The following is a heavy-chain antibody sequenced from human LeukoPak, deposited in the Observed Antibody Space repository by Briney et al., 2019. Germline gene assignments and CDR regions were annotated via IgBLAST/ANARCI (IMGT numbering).Heavy chain of an antibody. CDR3: AREPMVRDFNWFDP. Sequence: ASVKVSCKASGYTFTGYYIHWVRQAPGQGLEWMGRFNPNTGGTHYAQMFQGRVTMTRDTSISTAYMGLSRLTSDDTAVYYCAREPMVRDFNWFDPWGQGTLVTVSP. CDR1: GYTFTGYY. CDR2: FNPNTGGT. V-gene: IGHV1-2*06. J-gene: IGHJ5*02. D-gene: IGHD3-10*01.